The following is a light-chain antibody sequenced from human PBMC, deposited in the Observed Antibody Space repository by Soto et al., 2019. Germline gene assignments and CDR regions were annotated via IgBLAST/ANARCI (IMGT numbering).Light chain of an antibody. CDR3: QQTYSNPPWT. CDR2: AAS. J-gene: IGKJ1*01. V-gene: IGKV1-39*01. Sequence: DIQMTQSPSSLSASVGDRVTITCRASQNINSYVNWYQQKPGKAPKLLIYAASSLQSGVPSRFSCSESGTDFTLTISRLQPEDFATYYCQQTYSNPPWTFGQGTKVEVK. CDR1: QNINSY.